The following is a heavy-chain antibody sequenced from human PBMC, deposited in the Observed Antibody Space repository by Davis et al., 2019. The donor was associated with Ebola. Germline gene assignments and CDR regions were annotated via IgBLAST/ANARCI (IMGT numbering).Heavy chain of an antibody. CDR3: AREVGTYSSGWYSEFDP. Sequence: MPSETLSLTCAVYGGSFSGYYWSWIRQPPGKGLEWIGEINHSGSTNYNPSLKSRVTISLDTSTNQFSLKLSSVTAADTAVYYCAREVGTYSSGWYSEFDPWGQGTLVTVSS. CDR1: GGSFSGYY. J-gene: IGHJ5*02. D-gene: IGHD6-19*01. V-gene: IGHV4-34*09. CDR2: INHSGST.